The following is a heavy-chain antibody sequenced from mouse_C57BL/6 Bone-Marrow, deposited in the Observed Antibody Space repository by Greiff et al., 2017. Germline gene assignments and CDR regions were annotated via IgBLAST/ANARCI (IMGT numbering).Heavy chain of an antibody. CDR1: GYAFSSSW. CDR3: AREWGYYFDY. V-gene: IGHV1-82*01. Sequence: QVQLQQSGPELVKPGASVKISCKASGYAFSSSWMNWVKQRPGKGLEWIGRIYPGDGDTNYNGKFKGKATLTADKSSSTAYMQLSSLTSEDSAVYFCAREWGYYFDYWGQGTTLTVSS. D-gene: IGHD1-3*01. CDR2: IYPGDGDT. J-gene: IGHJ2*01.